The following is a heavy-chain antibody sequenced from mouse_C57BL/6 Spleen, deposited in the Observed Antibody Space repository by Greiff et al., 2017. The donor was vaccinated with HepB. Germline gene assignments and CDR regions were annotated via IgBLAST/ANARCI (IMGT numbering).Heavy chain of an antibody. CDR3: TLARRAWFAY. CDR1: GFTFSNYW. Sequence: EVKLEESGGGLVQPGGSMKLSCVASGFTFSNYWMNWVRQSPEKGLEWVAQIRLKSDNYATHYAESVKGRFTISRDDSKSSVYLQMNNLRAEDTGIYYCTLARRAWFAYWGQGTLVTVSA. CDR2: IRLKSDNYAT. V-gene: IGHV6-3*01. J-gene: IGHJ3*01.